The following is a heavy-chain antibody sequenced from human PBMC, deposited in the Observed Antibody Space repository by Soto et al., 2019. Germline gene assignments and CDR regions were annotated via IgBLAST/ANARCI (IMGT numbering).Heavy chain of an antibody. CDR1: GFTFSRHA. V-gene: IGHV3-23*01. CDR2: INVNIGST. CDR3: AKDAPGTDGWYYFDY. Sequence: EVQLLESGGGLVQPGGSLRLSCAASGFTFSRHAMGWVRQAPGKGLEWVSLINVNIGSTQYADSVKGRFTISRDNSKNTLYPQMNSLRAEDTAVYYCAKDAPGTDGWYYFDYWGQGTLVTVSS. D-gene: IGHD6-19*01. J-gene: IGHJ4*02.